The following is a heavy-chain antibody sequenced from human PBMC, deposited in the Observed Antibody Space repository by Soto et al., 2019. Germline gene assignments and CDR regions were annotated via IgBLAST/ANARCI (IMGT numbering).Heavy chain of an antibody. J-gene: IGHJ4*02. Sequence: EVLLVESGGGLVKPGGSLRLSCAASGFTFSTYNMNWVRQAPGKGLEWVSSINGRGNYIYYTDAVKGRFTISRDNAKTSLYLRMKSLRAEDTAVYYCAREGGIVGATSAFDYWGQGTLVTVSS. V-gene: IGHV3-21*01. CDR2: INGRGNYI. CDR1: GFTFSTYN. D-gene: IGHD1-26*01. CDR3: AREGGIVGATSAFDY.